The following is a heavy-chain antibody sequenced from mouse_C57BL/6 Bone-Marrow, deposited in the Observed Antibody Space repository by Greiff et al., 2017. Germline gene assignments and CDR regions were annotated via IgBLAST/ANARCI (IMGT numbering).Heavy chain of an antibody. V-gene: IGHV15-2*01. CDR1: DSEVFPIAY. J-gene: IGHJ3*01. D-gene: IGHD1-1*01. CDR3: ARMGNYYGSSFAY. Sequence: QVQLQQSGSELRSPGSSVKLSCKDFDSEVFPIAYMSWVRQKPGHGFEWIGGILPSIGRTIYGEKFEDKATLAADTLSNTAYLELNSLTSEDSAIYYCARMGNYYGSSFAYWGQGTLVTVSA. CDR2: ILPSIGRT.